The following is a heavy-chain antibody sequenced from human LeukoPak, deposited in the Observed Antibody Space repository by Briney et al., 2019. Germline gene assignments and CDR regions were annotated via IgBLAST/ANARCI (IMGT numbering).Heavy chain of an antibody. Sequence: PSETLSLTCTVSGGSISSGDYYWSWIRQHPGKGLEWIGHIYYSGTTYYNPSLTSRVTISVDTSKNQFSLKLSSVTAADTAVYYCARYGANALDYWGQGTLVTVSS. CDR2: IYYSGTT. V-gene: IGHV4-31*03. J-gene: IGHJ4*02. D-gene: IGHD4-23*01. CDR1: GGSISSGDYY. CDR3: ARYGANALDY.